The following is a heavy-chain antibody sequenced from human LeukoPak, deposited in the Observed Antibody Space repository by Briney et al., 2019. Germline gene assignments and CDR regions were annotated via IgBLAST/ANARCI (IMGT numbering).Heavy chain of an antibody. V-gene: IGHV3-21*01. Sequence: KSGGSLRLSCAASGFTFNSYSMNWFRQAPGKGLEWVSSISSSSRFIYYADSVKGRFTISRDNAKNSLYLQMNSLRAEDTAVYYCAKDAAAAGTPWFDPWGQGTLVTVSS. J-gene: IGHJ5*02. CDR2: ISSSSRFI. D-gene: IGHD6-13*01. CDR1: GFTFNSYS. CDR3: AKDAAAAGTPWFDP.